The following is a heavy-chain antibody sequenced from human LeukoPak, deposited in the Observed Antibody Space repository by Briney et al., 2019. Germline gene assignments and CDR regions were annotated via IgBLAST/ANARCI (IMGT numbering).Heavy chain of an antibody. J-gene: IGHJ4*02. V-gene: IGHV3-74*01. Sequence: PGGSLRLSCAASGFTFSNAWMNWVRQAPGKGLVWVSRITSDGSSTNYADSVKGRFTISRDNAKNTLYLQMNSLRAEDTAVYYCARDGSLPDYWGQGTLVTVSS. CDR3: ARDGSLPDY. CDR1: GFTFSNAW. CDR2: ITSDGSST.